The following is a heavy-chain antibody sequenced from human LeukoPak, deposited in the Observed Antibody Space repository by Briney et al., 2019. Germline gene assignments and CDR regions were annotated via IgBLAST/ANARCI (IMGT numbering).Heavy chain of an antibody. D-gene: IGHD3-22*01. V-gene: IGHV4-34*01. CDR1: GGSFSGYY. J-gene: IGHJ4*02. CDR3: ASHEYYYDSSGSFDY. CDR2: INHSGST. Sequence: SETLSLTCAVYGGSFSGYYWSWIRQPPGKGLEWIGEINHSGSTNYNPSLKSRVTISVDTSKNQFSLKLSSVTAADTAVYYCASHEYYYDSSGSFDYWGQGTLVTVSS.